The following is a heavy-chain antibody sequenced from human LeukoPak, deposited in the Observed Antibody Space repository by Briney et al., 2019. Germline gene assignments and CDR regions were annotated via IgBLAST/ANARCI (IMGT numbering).Heavy chain of an antibody. CDR1: GFTFSSYA. Sequence: GGSLRLSCAASGFTFSSYAMHWVRQAPGKGLEWVAVISYDGSNKYYADSVKGRFTISRDNSKNTLYLQMNGLRAEDTAVYYCASADDGGIAAAGSFPDYWGQGTLVTVSS. CDR3: ASADDGGIAAAGSFPDY. CDR2: ISYDGSNK. J-gene: IGHJ4*02. D-gene: IGHD6-13*01. V-gene: IGHV3-30*01.